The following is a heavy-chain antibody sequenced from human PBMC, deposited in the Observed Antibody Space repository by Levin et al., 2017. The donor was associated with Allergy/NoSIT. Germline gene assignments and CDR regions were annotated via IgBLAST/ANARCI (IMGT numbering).Heavy chain of an antibody. J-gene: IGHJ6*02. V-gene: IGHV3-21*01. CDR2: ISTSGTYI. Sequence: GGSLRLSCAASGFTFSTYKMNWVRQAPGKGLEWVSSISTSGTYIYYADSVKGRFTISRDNAKNSLYLQMNSLRAEDTAVYYCARMQGYSYGPANYNDFGLDGWGQGTTVTVSS. CDR3: ARMQGYSYGPANYNDFGLDG. CDR1: GFTFSTYK. D-gene: IGHD5-18*01.